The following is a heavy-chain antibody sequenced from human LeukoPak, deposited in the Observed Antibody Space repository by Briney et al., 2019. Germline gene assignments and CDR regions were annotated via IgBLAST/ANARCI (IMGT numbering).Heavy chain of an antibody. Sequence: SETLSLTCTVSGDSISGYYWNWIRQPPGKGLEWIGYIYSTGSTNYNPSLRSRVTISVDTSQNQFSLKLNYVTAADTAVYYCARSYSSGSYYFDYWGQGTLVTVSS. CDR3: ARSYSSGSYYFDY. V-gene: IGHV4-59*01. CDR1: GDSISGYY. D-gene: IGHD6-19*01. J-gene: IGHJ4*02. CDR2: IYSTGST.